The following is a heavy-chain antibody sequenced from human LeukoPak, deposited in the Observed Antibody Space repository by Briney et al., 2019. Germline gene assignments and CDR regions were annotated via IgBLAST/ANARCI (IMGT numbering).Heavy chain of an antibody. D-gene: IGHD4/OR15-4a*01. V-gene: IGHV3-7*04. Sequence: GGSLRLSCAASGFTFSSHALSWVRQAPGKGLEWVANINQDGSEKYYVDSVRGRFTISRDNAKNSLYLQMNSLRAEDTAVYYCARGGLTFDYWGQGTLVTVSS. J-gene: IGHJ4*02. CDR2: INQDGSEK. CDR3: ARGGLTFDY. CDR1: GFTFSSHA.